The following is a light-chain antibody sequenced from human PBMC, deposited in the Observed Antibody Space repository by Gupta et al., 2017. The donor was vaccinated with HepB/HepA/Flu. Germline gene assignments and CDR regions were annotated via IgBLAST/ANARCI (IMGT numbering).Light chain of an antibody. CDR1: SSNIGINY. V-gene: IGLV1-47*01. J-gene: IGLJ3*02. Sequence: QSVLTQPPSASGTPGQRVTISCSGSSSNIGINYVFWYQQLPGTAPKRLIYRNNQRPSGVPDRFSGSTSGTSASLAISGLRSEDEADYYCATWDDSLSGWVFGGGTRLTVL. CDR2: RNN. CDR3: ATWDDSLSGWV.